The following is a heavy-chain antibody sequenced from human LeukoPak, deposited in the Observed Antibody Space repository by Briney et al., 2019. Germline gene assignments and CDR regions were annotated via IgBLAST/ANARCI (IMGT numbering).Heavy chain of an antibody. CDR3: ARPRDYYYYMDV. CDR2: IYLGDYDT. V-gene: IGHV5-51*01. CDR1: GYSFTSYW. Sequence: GESLKISCKGAGYSFTSYWFGWLGQLPGKGLEWLGIIYLGDYDTRYSLSFQGQVTISADKSISTAYLQWSSLKASDTAMYYCARPRDYYYYMDVWGKGTTVTVSS. J-gene: IGHJ6*03.